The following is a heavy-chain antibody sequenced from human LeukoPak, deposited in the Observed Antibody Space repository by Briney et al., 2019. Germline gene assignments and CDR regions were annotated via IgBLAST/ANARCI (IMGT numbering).Heavy chain of an antibody. V-gene: IGHV3-74*01. Sequence: GGSLRLSCAASGRYWMHWVRQAPGKGLVWVSRINSDGSWTSYADSVKGRFTISKDNAKNTVYPQMSNLRVEDTAVYYCVSFYETYWGRGTLVTVSS. CDR2: INSDGSWT. CDR1: GRYW. J-gene: IGHJ4*02. CDR3: VSFYETY. D-gene: IGHD2/OR15-2a*01.